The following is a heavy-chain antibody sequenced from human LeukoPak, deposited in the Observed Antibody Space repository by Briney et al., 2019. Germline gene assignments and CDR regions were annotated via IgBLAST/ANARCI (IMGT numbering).Heavy chain of an antibody. CDR2: IYSGGST. Sequence: GGSLRLSCAASGFTVSSNYMSWVRQAPGKGLEWVSVIYSGGSTYYADSVKGRFTISRDNSKNTLYLQMNSLRAEDTAVYYCAKVPALNCGGDCYFDYWGQGTLVTVSS. J-gene: IGHJ4*02. CDR1: GFTVSSNY. D-gene: IGHD2-21*02. CDR3: AKVPALNCGGDCYFDY. V-gene: IGHV3-53*01.